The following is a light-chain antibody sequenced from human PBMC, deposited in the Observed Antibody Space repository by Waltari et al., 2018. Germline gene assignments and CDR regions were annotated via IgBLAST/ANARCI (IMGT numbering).Light chain of an antibody. CDR3: QQYYSTPPT. J-gene: IGKJ5*01. Sequence: DIVMTQSPDSLAVSLGEWATINCKSSQSLLYSSNNQNYLAWYQQKPGQPPRLLIYWASARESGVPDGCCGSGSGTDFTLTISSRQAEDVAVYYCQQYYSTPPTFGQGTRLEIK. CDR2: WAS. CDR1: QSLLYSSNNQNY. V-gene: IGKV4-1*01.